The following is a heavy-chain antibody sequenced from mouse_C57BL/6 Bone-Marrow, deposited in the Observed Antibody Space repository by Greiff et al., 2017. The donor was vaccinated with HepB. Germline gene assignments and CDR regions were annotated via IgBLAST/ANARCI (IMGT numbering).Heavy chain of an antibody. J-gene: IGHJ1*03. CDR1: GFTFSSYA. CDR3: ARDGPMVTTTRYWYFDV. Sequence: EVKLVESGGGLVKPGGSLKLSCAASGFTFSSYAMSWVRQTPEKRLEWVATISDGGSYTYYPDNVKGRFTISRDNAKNNLYLQMSHLKSEDTAMYYCARDGPMVTTTRYWYFDVWGTGTTVTVSS. D-gene: IGHD2-2*01. CDR2: ISDGGSYT. V-gene: IGHV5-4*01.